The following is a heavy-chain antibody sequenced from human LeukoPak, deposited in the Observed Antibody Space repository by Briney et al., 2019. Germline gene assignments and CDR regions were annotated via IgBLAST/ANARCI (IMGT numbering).Heavy chain of an antibody. J-gene: IGHJ6*02. V-gene: IGHV3-33*01. CDR2: IWYDGSNK. CDR1: GFTFSSYG. CDR3: ARDWMGYCSGGSCYSDYYGMDV. Sequence: PGGSLRLSCAASGFTFSSYGMHWVRQAPGKGLEWVAVIWYDGSNKYYADSVKGRFTISRDNSKNTLYLQMNSLRAEDRAVYYCARDWMGYCSGGSCYSDYYGMDVWGQGTTVTVSS. D-gene: IGHD2-15*01.